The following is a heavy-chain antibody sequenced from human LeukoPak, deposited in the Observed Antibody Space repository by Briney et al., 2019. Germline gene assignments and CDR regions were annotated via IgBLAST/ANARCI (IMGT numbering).Heavy chain of an antibody. Sequence: SETLSLTCAVSGASFSSSGYYWVWTRQPPGKGLEWIGSISYGGHTYYSPSLRSRDTISVDRSNNRFSLNLSSVTAADTAIYYCARQIALAGEWAFDIWGQGTLVTVSS. CDR1: GASFSSSGYY. CDR3: ARQIALAGEWAFDI. D-gene: IGHD6-19*01. V-gene: IGHV4-39*01. CDR2: ISYGGHT. J-gene: IGHJ3*02.